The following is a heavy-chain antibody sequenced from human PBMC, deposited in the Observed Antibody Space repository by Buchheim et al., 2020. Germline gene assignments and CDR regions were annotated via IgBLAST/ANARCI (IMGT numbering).Heavy chain of an antibody. D-gene: IGHD1-20*01. J-gene: IGHJ4*02. CDR1: GFTFSSYE. Sequence: EVQLVESGGGLVQPGGSLRLSCAASGFTFSSYEMNWVRQAPGKGLEWVSYISSSGSTIYYADSVKGRFTISRDNAKNSLYLQMNSLRAEDTAVYYCAKELLPPLGVTGPFDYWGQGTL. CDR2: ISSSGSTI. V-gene: IGHV3-48*03. CDR3: AKELLPPLGVTGPFDY.